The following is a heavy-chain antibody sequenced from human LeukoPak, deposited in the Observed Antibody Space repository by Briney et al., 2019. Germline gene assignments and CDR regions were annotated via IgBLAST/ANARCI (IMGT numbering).Heavy chain of an antibody. J-gene: IGHJ4*02. D-gene: IGHD2-2*01. CDR2: ISSSTGTV. V-gene: IGHV3-48*03. Sequence: PGGSLRLSCEASGFTFSSYEMNWVRQAPGKGPEWVAWISSSTGTVYYADSVKGRFTISRDNAKNSLYLQMNSLRAEDTAIYYCARDVGSTNWYAKSFDYWGQGNLVTVSS. CDR3: ARDVGSTNWYAKSFDY. CDR1: GFTFSSYE.